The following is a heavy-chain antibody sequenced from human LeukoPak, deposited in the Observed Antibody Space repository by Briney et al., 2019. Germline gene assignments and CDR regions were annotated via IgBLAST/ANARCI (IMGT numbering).Heavy chain of an antibody. CDR1: GHTFTNYY. V-gene: IGHV1-46*01. CDR2: INPSAGTT. Sequence: ASVKVSCKASGHTFTNYYMHWVRQAPGQGLEWMGIINPSAGTTSYAQKFQGRVTMTRDTSTSTVYMELSSLRSEDTAVYYCARDGDENSSSWSWFDPWGQGTLVTVSS. J-gene: IGHJ5*02. D-gene: IGHD6-13*01. CDR3: ARDGDENSSSWSWFDP.